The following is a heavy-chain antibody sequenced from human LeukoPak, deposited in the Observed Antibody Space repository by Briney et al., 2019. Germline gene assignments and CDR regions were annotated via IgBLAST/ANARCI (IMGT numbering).Heavy chain of an antibody. CDR1: GFTVSSNY. V-gene: IGHV3-53*01. CDR3: ARVTGAVALDY. Sequence: PGGSLRLSCAASGFTVSSNYMSWVRQAPGKGLEWVSVIYSGGSTYYADSVKGRFTISRDNSKNTLYLQMYSLRAEDTAVYYCARVTGAVALDYWGQGTLVTVSS. CDR2: IYSGGST. J-gene: IGHJ4*02. D-gene: IGHD6-19*01.